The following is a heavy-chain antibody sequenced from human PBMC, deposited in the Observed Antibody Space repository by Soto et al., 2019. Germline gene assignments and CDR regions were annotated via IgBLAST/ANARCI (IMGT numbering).Heavy chain of an antibody. V-gene: IGHV3-48*02. D-gene: IGHD3-3*01. Sequence: PGGSLRVSCAASGFTYSNYAMNWVRQAPEKGLEWVAYISASSSSIYYADSVKGRFTISRDNAKNSLYLQMNSLRDEDTAVYYCTRDFTWSAVYRGQGLQVTVSS. J-gene: IGHJ4*02. CDR2: ISASSSSI. CDR3: TRDFTWSAVY. CDR1: GFTYSNYA.